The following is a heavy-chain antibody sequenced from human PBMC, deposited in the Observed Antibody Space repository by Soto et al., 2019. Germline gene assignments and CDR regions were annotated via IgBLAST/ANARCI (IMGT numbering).Heavy chain of an antibody. CDR2: ISAHNGNT. D-gene: IGHD1-1*01. Sequence: QVHLVQSGAEVKKPGASVKVSCKASGYTFTSYGITWVRQAPGQGIEWMGWISAHNGNTDYAQKLQGRVIVTRDTSTSTAYMELRSLRSDDTAVYYCARGRYGYYWGQGALVTVSS. J-gene: IGHJ4*02. V-gene: IGHV1-18*01. CDR1: GYTFTSYG. CDR3: ARGRYGYY.